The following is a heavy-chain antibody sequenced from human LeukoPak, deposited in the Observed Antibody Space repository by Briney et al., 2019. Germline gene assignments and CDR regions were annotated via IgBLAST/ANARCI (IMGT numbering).Heavy chain of an antibody. CDR1: GFTFSSYE. J-gene: IGHJ4*02. CDR2: ISSSGSTI. Sequence: PGGSLRLSGAASGFTFSSYEMNWVRQAPGKGLGWVSYISSSGSTIYYADSVKGRFTISRDNAKNSLYLQMNSLRAEDTAVYYCASGRSYSSGWVNFDYWGQGTLVTVSS. D-gene: IGHD6-19*01. V-gene: IGHV3-48*03. CDR3: ASGRSYSSGWVNFDY.